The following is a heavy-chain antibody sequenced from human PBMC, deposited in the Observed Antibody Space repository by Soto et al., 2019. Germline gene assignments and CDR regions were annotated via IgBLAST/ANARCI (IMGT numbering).Heavy chain of an antibody. D-gene: IGHD3-3*01. CDR1: GFSLTTSGVG. J-gene: IGHJ4*02. CDR2: IYWDDDK. CDR3: AHRVLRTVFGLVTTTAIYFDF. V-gene: IGHV2-5*02. Sequence: QITLNESGPTVVSPTETLTLTCRFSGFSLTTSGVGVGWVRQSPGKAPEWLALIYWDDDKRYSESLKSRLTITKDTSKNRVVLTVANLDPTDTATYYCAHRVLRTVFGLVTTTAIYFDFWGQGTPVAVSS.